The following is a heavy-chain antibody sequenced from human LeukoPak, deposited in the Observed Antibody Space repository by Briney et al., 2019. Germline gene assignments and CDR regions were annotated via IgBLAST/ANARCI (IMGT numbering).Heavy chain of an antibody. CDR3: ARGYYDSSDFEYFQH. CDR2: INPNSGGA. Sequence: VSVKVSCKASGYIFTGYYMHWVRQAPGQGLEWMGWINPNSGGADFAQKFQGRVTMTRDTSISTVYMELSRLRSDDTAVFFCARGYYDSSDFEYFQHWGQGTLVTVSS. J-gene: IGHJ1*01. CDR1: GYIFTGYY. V-gene: IGHV1-2*02. D-gene: IGHD3-22*01.